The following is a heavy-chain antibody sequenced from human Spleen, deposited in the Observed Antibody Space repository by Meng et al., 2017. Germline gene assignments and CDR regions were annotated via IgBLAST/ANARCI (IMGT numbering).Heavy chain of an antibody. D-gene: IGHD3-22*01. CDR1: GYTFPDYW. CDR2: IKPTSGGT. CDR3: ARAYYYDSIAYYFDY. V-gene: IGHV1-2*06. Sequence: GQLVQSGAEVKKPGASVKVSCKASGYTFPDYWLHWLRQAPGQGLECMGRIKPTSGGTNYAQRFQDRVTVTRDTSTSTVYMDLGRLRYDDTAVYYCARAYYYDSIAYYFDYWGQGALVTASS. J-gene: IGHJ4*02.